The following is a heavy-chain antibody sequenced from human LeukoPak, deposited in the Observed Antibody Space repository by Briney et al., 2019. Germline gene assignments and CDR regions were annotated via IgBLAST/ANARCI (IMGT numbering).Heavy chain of an antibody. D-gene: IGHD6-13*01. CDR2: INYTGST. V-gene: IGHV4-59*01. CDR3: ARTLYIAAAPGGFDY. Sequence: PSETLSLTCTVSGGSINIYYWSWIRQPPGKGLEWIGYINYTGSTNYDPSLKSRVTISLDTSKNHFSLKLTSVTAADTAVYYCARTLYIAAAPGGFDYWGQGTLVAVSS. J-gene: IGHJ4*02. CDR1: GGSINIYY.